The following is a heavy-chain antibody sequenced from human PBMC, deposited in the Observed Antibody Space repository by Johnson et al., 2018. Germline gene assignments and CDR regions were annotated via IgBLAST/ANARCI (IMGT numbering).Heavy chain of an antibody. D-gene: IGHD3-10*01. CDR3: ASDGGGGNSWVDPFDI. J-gene: IGHJ3*02. Sequence: VQLVESGGGLIQPGGSLRLSCAASGFSVSRNYMSWVRQAPGKGLEWVSTIYSVGPTYYADSVKGRFTISRDNSKNNLYLQMNRLRADDTAMYYCASDGGGGNSWVDPFDIWGQGTMVIVSS. CDR2: IYSVGPT. V-gene: IGHV3-53*01. CDR1: GFSVSRNY.